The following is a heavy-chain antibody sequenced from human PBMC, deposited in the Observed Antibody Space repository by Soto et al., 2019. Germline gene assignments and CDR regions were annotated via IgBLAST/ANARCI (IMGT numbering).Heavy chain of an antibody. CDR2: ISGSGGST. J-gene: IGHJ1*01. Sequence: GGSLRLSCAASGFTFSSYAMSWVRQAPGKGLEWVSAISGSGGSTYYADSVKGRFTISRDNSKNTLYLQMNSLRAEDTAVYYCAKEGYLGIAVAGTFQHWGQGTLVTVSS. V-gene: IGHV3-23*01. D-gene: IGHD6-19*01. CDR3: AKEGYLGIAVAGTFQH. CDR1: GFTFSSYA.